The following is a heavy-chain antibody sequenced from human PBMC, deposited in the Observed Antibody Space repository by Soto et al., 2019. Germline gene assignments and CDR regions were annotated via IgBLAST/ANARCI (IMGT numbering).Heavy chain of an antibody. V-gene: IGHV4-4*07. D-gene: IGHD7-27*01. CDR1: GGSISSYS. CDR3: AKDDAGAAYI. CDR2: VDTTGGT. Sequence: QVQLQESGPGLVESSETLSLTCTVSGGSISSYSWNWIRQPAGRGLEWIGRVDTTGGTNYTPSLESRVTMSVDPSKNQFSLNLRFVTASDTAFYFSAKDDAGAAYICGQGTMVTVS. J-gene: IGHJ3*02.